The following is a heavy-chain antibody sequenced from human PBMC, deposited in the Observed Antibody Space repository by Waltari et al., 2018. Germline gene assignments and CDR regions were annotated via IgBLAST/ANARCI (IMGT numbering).Heavy chain of an antibody. D-gene: IGHD3-10*01. CDR1: GGSISSGGYY. CDR2: IYYSGST. CDR3: ATPMHYGSGSYGDY. Sequence: QVQLQESGPGLVKPSQTLSLTCTVSGGSISSGGYYWSWIRQHPGKGLEWIGYIYYSGSTYYNPSLKSRVTITADTSTDTAYMELSSLRSEDTAVYYCATPMHYGSGSYGDYWGQGTLVTVSS. V-gene: IGHV4-31*03. J-gene: IGHJ4*02.